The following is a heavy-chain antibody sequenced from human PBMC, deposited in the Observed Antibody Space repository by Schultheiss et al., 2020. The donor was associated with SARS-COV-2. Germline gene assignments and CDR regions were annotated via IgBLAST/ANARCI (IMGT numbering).Heavy chain of an antibody. J-gene: IGHJ3*02. V-gene: IGHV3-23*01. CDR3: ARNYAVKLDAFDI. Sequence: GESLKISCAASGFTFSTYAMSWVRQAPGKWLEWVSTTSDSAINTYYADSVKGRFTISRDNSKNTLYLQMNSLGAEDTALYYCARNYAVKLDAFDIWGQGTMGTIS. D-gene: IGHD1-7*01. CDR1: GFTFSTYA. CDR2: TSDSAINT.